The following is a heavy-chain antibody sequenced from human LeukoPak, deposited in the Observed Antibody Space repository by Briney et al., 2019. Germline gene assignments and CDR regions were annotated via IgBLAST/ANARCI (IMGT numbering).Heavy chain of an antibody. CDR1: GFTFSNAW. CDR2: IKSKTDGGTT. V-gene: IGHV3-15*01. Sequence: GGSLRLSCAASGFTFSNAWMSWVRQAPGKGLEWVGRIKSKTDGGTTDYAAPVKGRFTISRDDSKNTLYLQMNSLRAEDTAVYYCAKGLGIQLPGDYFDYWGQGTLVTVSS. CDR3: AKGLGIQLPGDYFDY. D-gene: IGHD5-18*01. J-gene: IGHJ4*02.